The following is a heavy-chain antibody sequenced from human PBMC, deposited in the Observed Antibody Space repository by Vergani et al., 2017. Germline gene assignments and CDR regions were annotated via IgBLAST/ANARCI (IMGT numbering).Heavy chain of an antibody. V-gene: IGHV1-69*08. CDR3: ARVPRRALDV. D-gene: IGHD3-16*01. Sequence: QVQLLQSGAEVTKPGSSVKVSCKTVGGSLSSFSITWVRQAPGQGLEWMGRINPLLGTADYAPNFRDRVSITIDKSTSTAYLELANLRSEDTAIYYCARVPRRALDVWGVATTVAVSS. CDR1: GGSLSSFS. CDR2: INPLLGTA. J-gene: IGHJ6*02.